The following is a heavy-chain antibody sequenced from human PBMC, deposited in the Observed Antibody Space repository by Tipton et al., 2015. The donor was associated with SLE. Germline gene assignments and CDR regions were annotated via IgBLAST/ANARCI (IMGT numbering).Heavy chain of an antibody. V-gene: IGHV3-33*01. CDR2: IWYDGSNK. CDR3: ARYFSSGWDDGFDI. J-gene: IGHJ3*02. CDR1: GFTFSSYG. Sequence: SLRLSCAASGFTFSSYGMHWVRQAPGKGLEWVAVIWYDGSNKYYADSVKGRFTISRDNSKNTVYLQMNSLRAEDTAVYYCARYFSSGWDDGFDIWGQGTMVTVSS. D-gene: IGHD6-19*01.